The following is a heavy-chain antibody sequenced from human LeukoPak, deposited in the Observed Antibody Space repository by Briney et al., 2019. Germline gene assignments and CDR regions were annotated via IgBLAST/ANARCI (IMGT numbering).Heavy chain of an antibody. D-gene: IGHD3-3*01. CDR1: GFTFSSYG. CDR3: AKDRAIFGVAYYYYYMDV. J-gene: IGHJ6*03. Sequence: GGSLRLSCAASGFTFSSYGMHWVRQAPGKGLEWVAFIRYDGSNKYYADSVKGRFTISRDNSKNTLYLQMNSLRAEDTAVYYCAKDRAIFGVAYYYYYMDVWGKGTTVTVSS. CDR2: IRYDGSNK. V-gene: IGHV3-30*02.